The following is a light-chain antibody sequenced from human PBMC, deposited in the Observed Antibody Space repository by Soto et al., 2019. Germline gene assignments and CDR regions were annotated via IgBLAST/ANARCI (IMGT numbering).Light chain of an antibody. CDR3: QQYGTSPLMYT. V-gene: IGKV3-20*01. Sequence: ESVLTQSPGSLCLSPGETATLSCRASQSIINNYLAWYQQKPGQAPRLLIYGASIRATGVPDRFSGSGSGTDFTLTITRLEAEDFAVYYCQQYGTSPLMYTFGQGTKLGVK. CDR1: QSIINNY. J-gene: IGKJ2*01. CDR2: GAS.